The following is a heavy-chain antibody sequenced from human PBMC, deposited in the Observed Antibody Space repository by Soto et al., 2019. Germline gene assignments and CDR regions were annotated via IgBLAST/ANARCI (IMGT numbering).Heavy chain of an antibody. CDR1: VGSISSYY. Sequence: SETLSLNCTVSVGSISSYYWSWIRQPPGKGLEWIGYIYYSGSTNYNPSLKSRVTISVDTSKNQFSLKLSSVTAADTAVYYCARGTLTYAFLEWPDNWFDPWGQGTLVTVSS. V-gene: IGHV4-59*01. D-gene: IGHD3-3*01. CDR3: ARGTLTYAFLEWPDNWFDP. J-gene: IGHJ5*02. CDR2: IYYSGST.